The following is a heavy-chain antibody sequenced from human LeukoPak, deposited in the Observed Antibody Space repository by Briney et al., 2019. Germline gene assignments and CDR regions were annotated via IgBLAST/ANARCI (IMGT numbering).Heavy chain of an antibody. J-gene: IGHJ4*02. CDR3: ARDTVTTQRGFYY. CDR2: ISAYNGNT. Sequence: ASVKVSCKASGYTFTSYYMHWVRQAPGQGLEWMGWISAYNGNTNYAQKLQGRVTMTTDTSTSTAYMELRSLRSDDTVVYYCARDTVTTQRGFYYWGQGTLVTVS. V-gene: IGHV1-18*04. CDR1: GYTFTSYY. D-gene: IGHD4-17*01.